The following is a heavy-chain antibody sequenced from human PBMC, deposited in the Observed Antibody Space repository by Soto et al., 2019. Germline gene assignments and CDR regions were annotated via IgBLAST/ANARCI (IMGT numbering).Heavy chain of an antibody. CDR1: GGSISSGGYY. D-gene: IGHD6-13*01. J-gene: IGHJ5*02. V-gene: IGHV4-31*03. CDR2: IYYGGST. CDR3: AREGQAAAGAYNWFDP. Sequence: PSETLSLTCTVSGGSISSGGYYWSWIRQHPGKGLEWIGYIYYGGSTYYNPSLKSRVTISVDTSKNQFSLKLSSVTAADTAVYYCAREGQAAAGAYNWFDPWGQGTLVTVSS.